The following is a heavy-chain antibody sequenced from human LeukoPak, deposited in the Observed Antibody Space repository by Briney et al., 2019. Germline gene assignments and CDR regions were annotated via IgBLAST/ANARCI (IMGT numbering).Heavy chain of an antibody. CDR3: ARVSKGDKMVYAIGSSRNFDY. V-gene: IGHV3-7*01. CDR2: IKQDGSEK. J-gene: IGHJ4*02. Sequence: GESLRLSCAASGFTFSSYWMSWVRQAPGKGLEWVANIKQDGSEKYYVDSVKGRFTISRDNAKNSLYLQMNSLRAEDTAVYYCARVSKGDKMVYAIGSSRNFDYWGQGTLVTVSS. D-gene: IGHD2-8*01. CDR1: GFTFSSYW.